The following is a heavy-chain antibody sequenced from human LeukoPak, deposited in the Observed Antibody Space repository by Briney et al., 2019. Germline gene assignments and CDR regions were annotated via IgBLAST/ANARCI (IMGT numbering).Heavy chain of an antibody. CDR2: IYYSGST. Sequence: SQTLSLTCTVSGGSISSGGYFWSWIRQPPGKGLEWIGYIYYSGSTNYNPSLKSRVTISVDTSKNQFSLKLSSVTAADTAVYYCARDQGGFWSGYYNWFDPWGQGTLVTVSS. J-gene: IGHJ5*02. CDR3: ARDQGGFWSGYYNWFDP. V-gene: IGHV4-61*08. D-gene: IGHD3-3*01. CDR1: GGSISSGGYF.